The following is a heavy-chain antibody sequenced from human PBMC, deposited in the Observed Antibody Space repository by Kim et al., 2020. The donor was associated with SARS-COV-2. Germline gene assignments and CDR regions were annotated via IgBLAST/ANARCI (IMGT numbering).Heavy chain of an antibody. CDR1: GGSISSGGYY. Sequence: SETLSLTCTVSGGSISSGGYYWSWIRQHPGKGLEWIGYIYYSGSTYYNPSLKSRVTISVDTSKNQFSLKLSSVTAADTAVYYCARDRMSGPSLDYSGQGTLVTVSS. CDR2: IYYSGST. D-gene: IGHD3-3*01. CDR3: ARDRMSGPSLDY. V-gene: IGHV4-31*03. J-gene: IGHJ4*02.